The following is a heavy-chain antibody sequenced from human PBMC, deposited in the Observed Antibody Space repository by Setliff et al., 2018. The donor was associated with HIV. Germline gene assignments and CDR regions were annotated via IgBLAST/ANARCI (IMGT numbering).Heavy chain of an antibody. D-gene: IGHD1-1*01. V-gene: IGHV3-20*04. J-gene: IGHJ3*02. CDR1: GFTFDDYG. CDR2: INWNGGST. CDR3: ARADWNDLWPAGAALDI. Sequence: GGSLRLSCAASGFTFDDYGMSWVRQAPGKGLEWVSGINWNGGSTGYADSVKGRFTISRDNAKNSLYLQMNSLRAEDTAVYYCARADWNDLWPAGAALDIWGQGTMVTVSS.